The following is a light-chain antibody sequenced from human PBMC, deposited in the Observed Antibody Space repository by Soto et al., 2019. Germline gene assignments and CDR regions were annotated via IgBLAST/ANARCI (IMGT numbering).Light chain of an antibody. CDR2: GVT. Sequence: QSALTQPASVSGSPGQSITISCTGTSSDIGAYNYVSWYQQYPGKAPKLMIYGVTNRPSGVSNRFSGSKTGNTASLTISGLQAEDEADYYCSSHASSRTLVFGLGTKVTVL. V-gene: IGLV2-14*01. CDR3: SSHASSRTLV. J-gene: IGLJ1*01. CDR1: SSDIGAYNY.